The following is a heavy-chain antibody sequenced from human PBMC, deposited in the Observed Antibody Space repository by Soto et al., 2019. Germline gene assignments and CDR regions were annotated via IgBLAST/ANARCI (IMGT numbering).Heavy chain of an antibody. CDR2: ISDDGTRK. D-gene: IGHD2-15*01. V-gene: IGHV3-30-3*01. J-gene: IGHJ4*02. CDR3: ARDQAWAGAVVVALDY. CDR1: GFSFSSFG. Sequence: QVLLVESGGGVVQPGRSQRLSCEASGFSFSSFGLQWVRQVPGKGLEWVAVISDDGTRKDYADSVKGRFTISRDNSKDTLYLQMDSLSPEDTAVYYCARDQAWAGAVVVALDYWGQGVLVAVSS.